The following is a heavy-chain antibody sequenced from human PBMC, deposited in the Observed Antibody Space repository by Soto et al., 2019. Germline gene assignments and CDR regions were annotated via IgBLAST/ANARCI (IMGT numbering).Heavy chain of an antibody. CDR1: GDSVSSNSAA. V-gene: IGHV6-1*01. J-gene: IGHJ6*02. D-gene: IGHD3-3*01. CDR2: TYSRSKWYN. Sequence: SQTLSLTCAISGDSVSSNSAAWNWIRQSPSRGLEWLGRTYSRSKWYNDYAVSVKSRITINPDTSKNQFSLQLNSVTPEDTAVYYCAREYSYYDFWSGMPTYYGMDVWGQGTTVTVSS. CDR3: AREYSYYDFWSGMPTYYGMDV.